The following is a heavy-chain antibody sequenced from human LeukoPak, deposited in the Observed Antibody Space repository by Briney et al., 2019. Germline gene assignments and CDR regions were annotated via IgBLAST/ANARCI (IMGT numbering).Heavy chain of an antibody. CDR1: GFTFSSYS. CDR2: ISSSSSTI. CDR3: VKVAKYYYGSETYFFEH. Sequence: GGSLRLSCAASGFTFSSYSMNWVRQAPGKGLEWVSYISSSSSTIYYADSVKGRFTISRDNAKNSLYLQMNSLRVEDTAIYYCVKVAKYYYGSETYFFEHWGQGTPVTASS. V-gene: IGHV3-48*04. D-gene: IGHD3-10*01. J-gene: IGHJ4*02.